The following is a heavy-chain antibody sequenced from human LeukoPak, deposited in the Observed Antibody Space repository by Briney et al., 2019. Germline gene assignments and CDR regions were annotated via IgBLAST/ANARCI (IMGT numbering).Heavy chain of an antibody. D-gene: IGHD3-10*01. J-gene: IGHJ4*02. CDR3: ARGTSGSADY. Sequence: SQTLSLTCTVSGGSMSSGSYYWSWIRQPAGKGLEWIGRIYTSGSTNYNPSLKSRVTISVDTSKNQFSLKLSSVTAADTAVYYCARGTSGSADYWGQGTLATVSS. CDR1: GGSMSSGSYY. CDR2: IYTSGST. V-gene: IGHV4-61*02.